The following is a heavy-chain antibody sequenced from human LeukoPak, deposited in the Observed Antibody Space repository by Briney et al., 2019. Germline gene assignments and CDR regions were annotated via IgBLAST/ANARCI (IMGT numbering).Heavy chain of an antibody. CDR3: TRGLTVAGTAS. D-gene: IGHD6-19*01. CDR2: VSYSGST. CDR1: GGSISSSVHY. Sequence: SETLSLTCTVSGGSISSSVHYWAWVRQPPGKGLEWIGSVSYSGSTNYNPSLKSRVTIYVDTSKNQFSLNLNSVTAADTAFYYCTRGLTVAGTASWGQGTLVTVSS. V-gene: IGHV4-39*01. J-gene: IGHJ5*02.